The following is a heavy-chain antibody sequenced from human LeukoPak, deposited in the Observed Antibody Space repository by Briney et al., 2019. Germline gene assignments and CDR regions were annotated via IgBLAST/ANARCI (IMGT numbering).Heavy chain of an antibody. D-gene: IGHD6-13*01. J-gene: IGHJ6*02. CDR2: ISYDGSNK. CDR3: AREGDSSSWYPYYYYGMDV. Sequence: RGSLRLSCAASGFTFSSYAMHWVRQAPGKGLEWVSVISYDGSNKYYADSVKGRFTISRDNSKNTLYLQMNSLRAEDTAVYYCAREGDSSSWYPYYYYGMDVWGQGTTVTVSS. CDR1: GFTFSSYA. V-gene: IGHV3-30-3*01.